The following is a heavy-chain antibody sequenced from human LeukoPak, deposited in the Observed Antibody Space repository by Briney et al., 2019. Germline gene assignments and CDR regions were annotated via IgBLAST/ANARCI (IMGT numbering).Heavy chain of an antibody. CDR1: GGSISRYY. D-gene: IGHD1-26*01. J-gene: IGHJ4*02. Sequence: PSETLSLTCTVSGGSISRYYCSWIRQPPGKGLEWIGYIYYSGSTNYNPSLKSRVTISVDTSKNQFSLKLSSVTAADTAVYYCARAVSYSGSYFFDYWGQGTLVTVSS. V-gene: IGHV4-59*01. CDR3: ARAVSYSGSYFFDY. CDR2: IYYSGST.